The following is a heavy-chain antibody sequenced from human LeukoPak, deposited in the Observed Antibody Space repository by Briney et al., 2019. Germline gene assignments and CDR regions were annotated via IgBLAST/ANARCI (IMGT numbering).Heavy chain of an antibody. V-gene: IGHV4-39*01. D-gene: IGHD6-13*01. J-gene: IGHJ5*02. CDR2: IYYSGNT. CDR3: ASQESRYSIAASET. CDR1: GGSISSSSCY. Sequence: SETLSLTCTVSGGSISSSSCYWGWIRQPPGKGLEWIGSIYYSGNTFYSPSLKSLVTISVDTSKNQFSLKLSSVTAADTAVYYCASQESRYSIAASETWGQGTLVTVSS.